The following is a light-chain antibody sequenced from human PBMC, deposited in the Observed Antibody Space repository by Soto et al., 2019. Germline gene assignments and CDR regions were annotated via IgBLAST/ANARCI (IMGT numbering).Light chain of an antibody. J-gene: IGKJ1*01. Sequence: IVITQNQTTLSISAGEGATLSSRASQSVGTYLAWYQQKPGQSPRLLIYGASTRATGIPARFSGSGSGTEFTLTISSLQSEDFAVYYCQPYNNWPPETFGQGTKVDIK. CDR1: QSVGTY. V-gene: IGKV3-15*01. CDR3: QPYNNWPPET. CDR2: GAS.